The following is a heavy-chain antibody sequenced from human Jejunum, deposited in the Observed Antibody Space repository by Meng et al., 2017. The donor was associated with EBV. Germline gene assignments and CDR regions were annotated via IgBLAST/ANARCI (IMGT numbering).Heavy chain of an antibody. Sequence: QVHAQEWGPGLVKPSGTLSLTCAVSPDFISSYEWWSWVRQPPGKGLEWLGEINQVGSTYYNPSLKSRVTISIDTSKRQFSLRLNSMTAADTAVYYCARASSERLLDYWGQGTLVTVSS. D-gene: IGHD1-14*01. CDR2: INQVGST. J-gene: IGHJ4*02. V-gene: IGHV4-4*02. CDR3: ARASSERLLDY. CDR1: PDFISSYEW.